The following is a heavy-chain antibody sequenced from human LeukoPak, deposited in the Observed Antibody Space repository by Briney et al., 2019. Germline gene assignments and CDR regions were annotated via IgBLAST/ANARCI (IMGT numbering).Heavy chain of an antibody. V-gene: IGHV3-74*01. CDR1: GFSFSNYW. J-gene: IGHJ4*02. CDR3: AGGRDTIMIFDY. D-gene: IGHD3-16*01. CDR2: INSDGSST. Sequence: GGSLRLSCAASGFSFSNYWMHWVRQAPGKGLVWVSRINSDGSSTTYADSVKGRFTISRDNAKDTVFLQMNSLRAEDTALYYCAGGRDTIMIFDYWGQGTLVTVSS.